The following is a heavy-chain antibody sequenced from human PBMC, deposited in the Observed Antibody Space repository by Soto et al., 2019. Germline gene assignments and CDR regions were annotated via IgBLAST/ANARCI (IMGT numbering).Heavy chain of an antibody. CDR3: ARGHIPVYGPVPDYFDS. Sequence: QVHLQQWGAGLLKPSETLSLICGVYGGSLRGSYWSWIRQPPGKALEWLGKVTHSGSTTFNPSLKSRVSVSVDTSDNQFYLKLTSVTAADTAVYYCARGHIPVYGPVPDYFDSWGQGTLVTVSS. D-gene: IGHD2-21*01. V-gene: IGHV4-34*02. J-gene: IGHJ4*02. CDR2: VTHSGST. CDR1: GGSLRGSY.